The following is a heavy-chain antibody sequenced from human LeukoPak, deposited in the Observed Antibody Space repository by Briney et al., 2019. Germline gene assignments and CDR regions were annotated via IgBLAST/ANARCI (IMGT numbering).Heavy chain of an antibody. CDR3: AGGTVTTGYAFDI. J-gene: IGHJ3*02. Sequence: SETLSLTCTVSGYSISSGYYWGWIRQPPGKGLEWIGSIYHSGSTYYNPSLKSRVTISVDTSKNQFSLKLSSVTAADTAVYYCAGGTVTTGYAFDIWGQGTMVTVSS. CDR2: IYHSGST. CDR1: GYSISSGYY. D-gene: IGHD4-17*01. V-gene: IGHV4-38-2*02.